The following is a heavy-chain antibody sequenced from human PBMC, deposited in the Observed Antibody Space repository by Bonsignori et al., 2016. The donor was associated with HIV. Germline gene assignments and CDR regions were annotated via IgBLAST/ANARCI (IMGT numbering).Heavy chain of an antibody. CDR3: ARHTYYYDSSGYYPSYYFDY. V-gene: IGHV4-38-2*01. D-gene: IGHD3-22*01. CDR1: GYSISSGYY. CDR2: IYHSGST. J-gene: IGHJ4*02. Sequence: SETLSLTCAVSGYSISSGYYWGWIRQPPGKGLEWIGSIYHSGSTYYNPSLKSRVTISVDTSKNQFSLKLSSVTAADTAVYYCARHTYYYDSSGYYPSYYFDYWGQGTLVTVSS.